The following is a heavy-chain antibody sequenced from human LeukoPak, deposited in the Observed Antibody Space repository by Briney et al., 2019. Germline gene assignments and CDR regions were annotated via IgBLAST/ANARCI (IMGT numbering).Heavy chain of an antibody. CDR1: GFTFTSYW. Sequence: GGSLRLSCAASGFTFTSYWMSWVRQAPGKGPEWVANIEQGGSEKYYVDSVKGRFTISRDNAKNSLYLQMNSLRAEDTAVYYCARGSPLRGWELGDYWGQGTLVTVSS. J-gene: IGHJ4*02. CDR2: IEQGGSEK. CDR3: ARGSPLRGWELGDY. D-gene: IGHD4-23*01. V-gene: IGHV3-7*01.